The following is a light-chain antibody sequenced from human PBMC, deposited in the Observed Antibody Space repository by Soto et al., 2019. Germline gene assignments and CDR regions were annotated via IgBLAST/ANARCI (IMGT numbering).Light chain of an antibody. CDR1: QTISSW. J-gene: IGKJ1*01. Sequence: DIQMTQSPSALSGSVGDRVTITCRASQTISSWLAWYQQKPGKAPKLLIYKASTLKSGVPSRFSGSGSGTEFTLTISSLQSEDFAVYYCQQYINLWTFGQGTKVDIK. V-gene: IGKV1-5*03. CDR2: KAS. CDR3: QQYINLWT.